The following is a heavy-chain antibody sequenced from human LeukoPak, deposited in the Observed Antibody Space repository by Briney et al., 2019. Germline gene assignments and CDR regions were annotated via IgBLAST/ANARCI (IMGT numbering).Heavy chain of an antibody. D-gene: IGHD1-1*01. CDR2: IYYSGST. CDR1: GGSISSSSYY. Sequence: SETLSLTCTVSGGSISSSSYYWGWIRQPPGKGLEWIGSIYYSGSTNYNPSLKSRVTISVDTSKNQFFLKLSSVTAADTAVYYCARDTRYNSGDYYYYYYMDVWGKGTTVTVSS. CDR3: ARDTRYNSGDYYYYYYMDV. J-gene: IGHJ6*03. V-gene: IGHV4-39*07.